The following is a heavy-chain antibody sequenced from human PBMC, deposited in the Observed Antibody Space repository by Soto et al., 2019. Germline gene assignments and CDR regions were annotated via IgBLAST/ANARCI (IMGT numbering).Heavy chain of an antibody. J-gene: IGHJ4*02. D-gene: IGHD3-22*01. CDR2: IWYDESNK. CDR3: ARDGGYSRLDY. V-gene: IGHV3-33*01. Sequence: GGSLRLSCAASGFTFISYGMHWVRQAPGKGLEWVAVIWYDESNKYYADSVKGRFTISRDNSKNTLYLQMNSLRAEDTAVYYCARDGGYSRLDYWGQGTLVTVSS. CDR1: GFTFISYG.